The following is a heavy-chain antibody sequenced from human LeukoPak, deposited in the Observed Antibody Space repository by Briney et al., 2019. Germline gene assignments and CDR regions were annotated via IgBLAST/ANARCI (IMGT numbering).Heavy chain of an antibody. D-gene: IGHD2-21*02. CDR3: ARRRGDPGAFDI. CDR1: GGSVTNSSGYY. Sequence: SETLSLTCSVSGGSVTNSSGYYWSWIRQPPGKGLEWIGSFYYRGNTYYNLSLKSRLTISVDTSKNQFSLKMSSVTATDTAIYYCARRRGDPGAFDIWGQGTQVTVSS. J-gene: IGHJ3*02. V-gene: IGHV4-39*01. CDR2: FYYRGNT.